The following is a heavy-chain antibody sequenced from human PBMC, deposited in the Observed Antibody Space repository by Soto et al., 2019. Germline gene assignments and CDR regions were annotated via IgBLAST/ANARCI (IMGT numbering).Heavy chain of an antibody. Sequence: SGGSLRLSCAASGFAFSTYAMTWVRQAPGKGLEWVSVISGSGGSSYYADSVKGRFTISRDNSKNTLFLQMNGLRAEDTAVYYCAKVTKREAAGRYDYYKYGMDVWGKVTKSTVPS. V-gene: IGHV3-23*01. CDR1: GFAFSTYA. CDR3: AKVTKREAAGRYDYYKYGMDV. D-gene: IGHD6-13*01. CDR2: ISGSGGSS. J-gene: IGHJ6*04.